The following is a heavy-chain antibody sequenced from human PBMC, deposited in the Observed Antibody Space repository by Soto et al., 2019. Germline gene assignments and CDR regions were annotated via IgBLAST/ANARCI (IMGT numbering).Heavy chain of an antibody. J-gene: IGHJ4*01. CDR2: ISYDGSNK. Sequence: GGSLRLSCAASGLTFSSYAMHWVRQAPGKGLEWVAVISYDGSNKYYADSVKGRFTISRDNSKNTLYLQMNSLRAEDTAVYYCARDGRSVVVVITPDYWGHGTLVTLSS. CDR1: GLTFSSYA. CDR3: ARDGRSVVVVITPDY. V-gene: IGHV3-30-3*01. D-gene: IGHD3-22*01.